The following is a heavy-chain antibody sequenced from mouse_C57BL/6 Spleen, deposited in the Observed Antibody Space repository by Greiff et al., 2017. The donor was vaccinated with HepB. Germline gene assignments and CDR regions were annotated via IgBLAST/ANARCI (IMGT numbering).Heavy chain of an antibody. CDR1: GYTFTSYW. CDR3: AREDGSTNAMDY. J-gene: IGHJ4*01. V-gene: IGHV1-64*01. CDR2: IHPNSGST. Sequence: QVQLQQPGAELVKPGASVKLSCKASGYTFTSYWMHWVKQRPGQGLEWIGMIHPNSGSTNYNEKFKSKATLTVDKSSSTAYMQLSSLTSEDSAVYDGAREDGSTNAMDYWGQGTAVTVAS. D-gene: IGHD1-1*01.